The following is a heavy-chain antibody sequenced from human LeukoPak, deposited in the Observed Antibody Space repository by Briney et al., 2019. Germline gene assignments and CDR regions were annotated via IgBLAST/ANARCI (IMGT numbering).Heavy chain of an antibody. CDR3: ARSPWFGELDI. CDR1: GFIFSSYS. Sequence: GGSLRLSCAASGFIFSSYSMNWVRQAPGKGLEWISYISSSNNTIYYADSVKGRFTISRDTAKNSLYLQMSSLRAEDTAVYYCARSPWFGELDIWGQGTMVTVSS. V-gene: IGHV3-48*01. CDR2: ISSSNNTI. D-gene: IGHD3-10*01. J-gene: IGHJ3*02.